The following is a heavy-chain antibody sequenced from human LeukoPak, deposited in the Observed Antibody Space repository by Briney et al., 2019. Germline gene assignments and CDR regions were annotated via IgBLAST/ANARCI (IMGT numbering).Heavy chain of an antibody. Sequence: PGGSLRLSCAASGFTFSSYAMHWVRQAPGKGLEWVAVISYDGSNKYYADSVKGRFTISRDNSKNTLYLQMNSLRAEDTAVYYCAKGIRVGATKGAFDIWGQGTMVTVSS. CDR3: AKGIRVGATKGAFDI. J-gene: IGHJ3*02. CDR1: GFTFSSYA. CDR2: ISYDGSNK. D-gene: IGHD1-26*01. V-gene: IGHV3-30-3*01.